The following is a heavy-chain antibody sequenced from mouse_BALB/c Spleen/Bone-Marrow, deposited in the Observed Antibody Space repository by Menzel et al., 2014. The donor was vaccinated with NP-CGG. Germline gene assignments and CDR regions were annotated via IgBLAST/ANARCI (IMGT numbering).Heavy chain of an antibody. D-gene: IGHD2-1*01. V-gene: IGHV14-3*02. CDR2: IDPANGNT. J-gene: IGHJ3*01. CDR1: GFSIKDTY. CDR3: ARDGNFFFAY. Sequence: EVQLVESGAELVKPGASVKLSCTASGFSIKDTYMHWVKQRPEQGLEWIGRIDPANGNTKYDPKFQGKATITADTSSNTAYLQLSSQTSEDTAVYYCARDGNFFFAYWGQGTLVTVSA.